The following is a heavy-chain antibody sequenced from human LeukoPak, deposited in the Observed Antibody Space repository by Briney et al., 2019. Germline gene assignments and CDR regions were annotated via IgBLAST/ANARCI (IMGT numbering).Heavy chain of an antibody. CDR1: GFTFSNYS. J-gene: IGHJ4*02. CDR2: ISSSGSYK. CDR3: ARALSGYYILDY. Sequence: GGSLRLSCAASGFTFSNYSMNWVRQAPGKGLEWVSSISSSGSYKFYADSVKGRFTISRDNAKNSLSLQMNSLRAEDTAVYYCARALSGYYILDYWGQGTLVTVSS. D-gene: IGHD3-22*01. V-gene: IGHV3-21*01.